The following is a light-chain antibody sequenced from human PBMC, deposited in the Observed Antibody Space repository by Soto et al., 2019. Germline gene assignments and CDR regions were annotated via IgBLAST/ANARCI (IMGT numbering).Light chain of an antibody. CDR3: QQYNSYSIT. Sequence: GDRVTITCRASQSISSWLAWYQQKPGKAPKLLIYDASSLESGVPSRFRGSGSGAEFTLTISSLQPDDFPTYYCQQYNSYSITFGQGTRLEIK. V-gene: IGKV1-5*01. CDR2: DAS. CDR1: QSISSW. J-gene: IGKJ5*01.